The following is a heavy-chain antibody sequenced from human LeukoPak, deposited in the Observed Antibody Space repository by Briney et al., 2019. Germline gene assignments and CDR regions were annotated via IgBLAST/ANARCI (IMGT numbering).Heavy chain of an antibody. D-gene: IGHD2-2*01. J-gene: IGHJ4*02. CDR2: IYHSGSA. Sequence: SGTLSLTCAVSGGSISSSNWWSWVRQPPGKGLEWIGEIYHSGSANYNPSLKSRVTISVDKSKIQFSLKLSSVAAADTAVYYCARAPGGYCSSTSCRLDYWGQGTLVTVSS. CDR1: GGSISSSNW. V-gene: IGHV4-4*02. CDR3: ARAPGGYCSSTSCRLDY.